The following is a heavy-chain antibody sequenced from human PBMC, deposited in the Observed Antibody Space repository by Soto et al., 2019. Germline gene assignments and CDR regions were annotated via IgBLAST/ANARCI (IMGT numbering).Heavy chain of an antibody. CDR3: ARGYYESSGSGPIDP. J-gene: IGHJ5*02. CDR1: GYSFTIYS. CDR2: INAGNGDT. D-gene: IGHD3-22*01. V-gene: IGHV1-3*01. Sequence: ASVKVSCKASGYSFTIYSTHCVLQSALQRLEYMGCINAGNGDTKYSQKFQGRVTITRDTSARTAYMELSSLRSEDTAVYYCARGYYESSGSGPIDPWGQGTLVTVSS.